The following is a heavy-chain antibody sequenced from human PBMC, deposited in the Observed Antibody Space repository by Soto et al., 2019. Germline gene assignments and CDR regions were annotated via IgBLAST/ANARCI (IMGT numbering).Heavy chain of an antibody. V-gene: IGHV3-7*01. Sequence: GGSLRLSCAASGFTFSSYWMSWVRQAPGKGLEWVANIKQDGSEKYYVDSVKGRFTISRDNAKNSLYLQMNSLRAEDTAVYYCARDSFDYDYIWGSYRSSYFDYWGQGTLVTVSS. CDR3: ARDSFDYDYIWGSYRSSYFDY. CDR1: GFTFSSYW. D-gene: IGHD3-16*02. CDR2: IKQDGSEK. J-gene: IGHJ4*02.